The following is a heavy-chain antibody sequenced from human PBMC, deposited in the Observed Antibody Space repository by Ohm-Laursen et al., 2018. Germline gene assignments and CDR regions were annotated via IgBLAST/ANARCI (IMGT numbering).Heavy chain of an antibody. CDR2: IYTSGST. Sequence: SETLSLTCTVSGGSISSYYWSWIRQPAGKGLEWIGRIYTSGSTNYNPSLKSRVTMSVDTSKNQFSLKLSSVTAADTAVYYCARDRMGATIGYFDLWGRGTLVTVSS. J-gene: IGHJ2*01. V-gene: IGHV4-4*07. CDR1: GGSISSYY. CDR3: ARDRMGATIGYFDL. D-gene: IGHD1-26*01.